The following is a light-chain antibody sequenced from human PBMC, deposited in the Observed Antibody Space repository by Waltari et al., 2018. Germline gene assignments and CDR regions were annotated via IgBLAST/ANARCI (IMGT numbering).Light chain of an antibody. CDR3: QHYGTSSWT. Sequence: EIVLTQSSGTLSFVPGERATLPCRASQPIAGRYLAWFQQRPGQAPRLLIYGASHRATDIPDRFSGSGSGTDFTLTISRLEPEDFAVFYCQHYGTSSWTFGQGTNVEIK. CDR1: QPIAGRY. V-gene: IGKV3-20*01. CDR2: GAS. J-gene: IGKJ1*01.